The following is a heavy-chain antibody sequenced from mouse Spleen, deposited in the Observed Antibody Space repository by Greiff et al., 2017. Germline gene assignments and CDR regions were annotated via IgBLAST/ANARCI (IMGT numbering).Heavy chain of an antibody. CDR3: AREDYYGYGFAY. Sequence: EVMLVESGGGLVKLGGSLKFSCAASGFTFSSYYMSWVRQTPEKRLEWVATISSGGGSTYYPDSVKGRFTISRDNAKNTLYLQMSSLNSEDTAVYYCAREDYYGYGFAYWGQGTLVTVSA. CDR1: GFTFSSYY. D-gene: IGHD1-2*01. V-gene: IGHV5-9*01. CDR2: ISSGGGST. J-gene: IGHJ3*01.